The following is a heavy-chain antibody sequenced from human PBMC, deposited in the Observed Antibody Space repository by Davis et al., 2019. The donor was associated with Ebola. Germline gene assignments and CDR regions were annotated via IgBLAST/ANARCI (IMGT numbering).Heavy chain of an antibody. CDR2: INPNSGGT. CDR1: GYTFTGYY. CDR3: ARDRDYDFWSGYPSYYYYGMDV. J-gene: IGHJ6*04. D-gene: IGHD3-3*01. Sequence: ASVKVSCKASGYTFTGYYMHWVRQAPGQGLEWMGRINPNSGGTNYAQKFQGRVTMTRDTSISTAYMELSRLRSDDTAVYYCARDRDYDFWSGYPSYYYYGMDVWGKGTTVTVSS. V-gene: IGHV1-2*06.